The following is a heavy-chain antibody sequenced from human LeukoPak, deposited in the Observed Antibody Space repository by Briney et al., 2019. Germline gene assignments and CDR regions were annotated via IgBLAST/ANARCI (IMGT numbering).Heavy chain of an antibody. J-gene: IGHJ4*02. CDR1: GYTFTSYV. D-gene: IGHD6-13*01. Sequence: ASVKVSCKASGYTFTSYVINWVRQAPGQGLEGMGGISAYKGNTNYAQKLQGRVTMTTATSTSTAYMELRSLRSDDTAVYYCAREGYSSSWNYFDYWGQGALVTVSS. V-gene: IGHV1-18*01. CDR2: ISAYKGNT. CDR3: AREGYSSSWNYFDY.